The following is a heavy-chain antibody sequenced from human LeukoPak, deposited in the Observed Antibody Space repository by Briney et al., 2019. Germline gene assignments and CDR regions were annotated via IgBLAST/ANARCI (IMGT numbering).Heavy chain of an antibody. D-gene: IGHD3-3*01. CDR3: AIRYYDFWSCYSLGPFDP. V-gene: IGHV4-38-2*01. CDR2: IYHSGST. CDR1: GYSISSGYY. J-gene: IGHJ5*02. Sequence: SETLSLTCAVSGYSISSGYYWGWIRQPPGKGLEWIGSIYHSGSTYYNPSLKSRVTISVDTSKNQFSLKLSSVTAADTAVYYCAIRYYDFWSCYSLGPFDPWGQGTLVTVSS.